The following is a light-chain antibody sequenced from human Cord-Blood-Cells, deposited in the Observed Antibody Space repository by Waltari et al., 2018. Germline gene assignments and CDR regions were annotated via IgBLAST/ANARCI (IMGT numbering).Light chain of an antibody. CDR1: QSISSW. J-gene: IGKJ2*01. CDR2: DAS. V-gene: IGKV1-5*01. CDR3: QQYNSYST. Sequence: DIQMTQSPSTLSASVGDRVTITCRASQSISSWLAWYQQKPGKAPKLLIYDASSLESGVPSRFSGSGSGTEFTLTISSLQPDDFATYYCQQYNSYSTFGQGTKRE.